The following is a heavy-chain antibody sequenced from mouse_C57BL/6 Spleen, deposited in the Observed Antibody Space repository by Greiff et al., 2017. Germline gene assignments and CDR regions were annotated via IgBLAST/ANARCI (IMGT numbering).Heavy chain of an antibody. D-gene: IGHD2-2*01. J-gene: IGHJ3*01. CDR1: GYAFTNYL. V-gene: IGHV1-54*01. CDR3: ARSDYGYDGFAY. CDR2: INPGSGGT. Sequence: QVQLQQSGAELVRPGTSVKVSCKASGYAFTNYLIEWVKQRPGQGLEWIGVINPGSGGTNYNEKFKGKATLTADKSSSTAYMQLSSLTSEDSAVYFCARSDYGYDGFAYWGQGTLVTVSA.